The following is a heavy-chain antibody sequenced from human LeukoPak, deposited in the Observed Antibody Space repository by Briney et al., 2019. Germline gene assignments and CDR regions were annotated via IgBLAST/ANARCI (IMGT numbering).Heavy chain of an antibody. CDR3: ARGKSTIFGVVFSPYYMDV. V-gene: IGHV1-69*05. D-gene: IGHD3-3*01. J-gene: IGHJ6*03. CDR2: IIPIFGTA. Sequence: SVKVSCKASGGTFSSYAISWVRQAPGQGLEWMEGIIPIFGTANYAQKFQGRVTITTDESTSTAYMELSSLRSEDTAVYYCARGKSTIFGVVFSPYYMDVWGKGTTVTVSS. CDR1: GGTFSSYA.